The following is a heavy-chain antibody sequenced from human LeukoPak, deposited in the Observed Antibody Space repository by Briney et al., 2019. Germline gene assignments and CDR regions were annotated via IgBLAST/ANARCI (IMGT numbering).Heavy chain of an antibody. D-gene: IGHD3-22*01. CDR1: GFTFSDYY. CDR3: ARERLSTYYYDSSGSEDLDY. V-gene: IGHV3-11*05. CDR2: ISSSSSYT. Sequence: GGSLRLSCAASGFTFSDYYMSWIRQAPGKGLEWVSYISSSSSYTNYADSVKGRFTISRDNAKNSLYLQMNSLRAVDTAVYYCARERLSTYYYDSSGSEDLDYWGQGTLVTVSS. J-gene: IGHJ4*02.